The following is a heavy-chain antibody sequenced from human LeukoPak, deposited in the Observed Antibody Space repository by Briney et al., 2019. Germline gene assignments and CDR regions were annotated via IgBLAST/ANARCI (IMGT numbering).Heavy chain of an antibody. J-gene: IGHJ4*02. CDR2: ITWDGGGT. CDR3: AKNPSNSNYYFDY. Sequence: GGSLRLSCAASGFTFDDYAMHWVRQAPGKGLDWVSLITWDGGGTYYADSVKGRFTISRDNSKNSLYLQMNSLRAEDTAVYYCAKNPSNSNYYFDYWGQGTLVTVSS. V-gene: IGHV3-43D*03. D-gene: IGHD4-11*01. CDR1: GFTFDDYA.